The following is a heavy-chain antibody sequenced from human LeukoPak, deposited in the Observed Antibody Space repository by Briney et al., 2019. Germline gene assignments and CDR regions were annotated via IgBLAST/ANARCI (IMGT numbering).Heavy chain of an antibody. CDR2: IYYSGTT. J-gene: IGHJ5*02. D-gene: IGHD2-2*02. Sequence: PSETLSLTCTVSGGSISSYYWSWIRQPPGKGLEWIGYIYYSGTTNYNPSLRSRVTISVDTSKNQFSLKLSSVTAADTAVYYCARGRIVVVPAAIRWGSGGNWFDPWGQGTLVTVSS. V-gene: IGHV4-59*12. CDR3: ARGRIVVVPAAIRWGSGGNWFDP. CDR1: GGSISSYY.